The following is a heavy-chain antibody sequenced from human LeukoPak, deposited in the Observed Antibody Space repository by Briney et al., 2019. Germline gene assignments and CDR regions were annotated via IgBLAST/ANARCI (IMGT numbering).Heavy chain of an antibody. CDR3: ARDLRSRLHMDL. CDR1: GGTFSSYT. Sequence: ASVKVSCKASGGTFSSYTISWVRQAPGQGLEWMGRIILILGIANYAQKFHGRVTITADKSTSTAYMELGRVPSADTAITFRARDLRSRLHMDLSGNRTQVTVSS. V-gene: IGHV1-69*04. CDR2: IILILGIA. J-gene: IGHJ6*03. D-gene: IGHD6-25*01.